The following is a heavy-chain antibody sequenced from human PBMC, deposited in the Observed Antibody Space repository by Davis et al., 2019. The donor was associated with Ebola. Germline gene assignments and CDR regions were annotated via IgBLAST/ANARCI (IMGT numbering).Heavy chain of an antibody. V-gene: IGHV5-51*01. CDR3: ARAPYYYDVSGFYVDF. J-gene: IGHJ4*02. CDR1: GYSFADQW. D-gene: IGHD3-22*01. Sequence: PGGSLRLSCKGSGYSFADQWIGWVRQMPGKGLEWMGIIYPGDSDTRYSPSFQGQVTISADKSISTAYLQWSSLKASDTATYYCARAPYYYDVSGFYVDFWGQGTLVTVSS. CDR2: IYPGDSDT.